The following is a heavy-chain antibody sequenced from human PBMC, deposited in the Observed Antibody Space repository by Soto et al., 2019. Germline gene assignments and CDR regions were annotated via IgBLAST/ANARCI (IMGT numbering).Heavy chain of an antibody. CDR1: AGSFSNYY. J-gene: IGHJ3*01. V-gene: IGHV4-34*01. D-gene: IGHD2-21*02. CDR2: INHSGST. CDR3: ARGDTVTGKNVFDF. Sequence: LQQWGAGLLKPSETLSLTCGVYAGSFSNYYWTWIRQPPGKGLEWIGEINHSGSTNQNPSLESRVTISVDTSKHQFSLKLSSVTAADTALYYCARGDTVTGKNVFDFWGQGTLVTVSS.